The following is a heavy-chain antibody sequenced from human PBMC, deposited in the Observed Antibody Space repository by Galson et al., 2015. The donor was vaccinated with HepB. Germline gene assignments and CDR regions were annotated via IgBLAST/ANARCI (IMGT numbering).Heavy chain of an antibody. J-gene: IGHJ5*02. Sequence: SETLSLTCIVSGGSVGTYYWSWIRQSPDMGLEWIGYIDNSGDSDYNPSLKSRVTISVDTSKNQVSLDLGSVTAADTAIYYCARHKGRPSGRLLIVEWLDPWGQGIQVTVSS. CDR1: GGSVGTYY. CDR3: ARHKGRPSGRLLIVEWLDP. D-gene: IGHD3-16*02. V-gene: IGHV4-59*08. CDR2: IDNSGDS.